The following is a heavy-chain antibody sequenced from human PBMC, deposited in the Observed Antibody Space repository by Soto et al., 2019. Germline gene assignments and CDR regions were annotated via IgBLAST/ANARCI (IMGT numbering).Heavy chain of an antibody. D-gene: IGHD3-16*01. Sequence: QVQLVESGGGVVQPGRSLRLSCAASGFTFSSYAMHWVRQAPGKGLEWVAVISYDGSNKYYADSVKGRSTISRDKSKNTLYLQMTSLRAEDTAVYYCARAYEGDYFDYWGQGTLVTVSS. CDR2: ISYDGSNK. V-gene: IGHV3-30-3*01. J-gene: IGHJ4*02. CDR1: GFTFSSYA. CDR3: ARAYEGDYFDY.